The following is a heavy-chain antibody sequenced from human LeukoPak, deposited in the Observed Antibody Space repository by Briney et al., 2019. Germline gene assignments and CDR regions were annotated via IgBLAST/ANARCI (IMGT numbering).Heavy chain of an antibody. CDR3: AKARSSWAGYFDY. CDR1: GFTFSSYA. V-gene: IGHV3-23*01. CDR2: VTTAGTNT. D-gene: IGHD6-13*01. Sequence: PGGSLRLSCVASGFTFSSYAMSWVRQAPGKGLEWVSTVTTAGTNTDYADSVKGRFTIFRDNSENTLYLQMNSLRAEDTAVYFCAKARSSWAGYFDYWGQGTLVTVSS. J-gene: IGHJ4*02.